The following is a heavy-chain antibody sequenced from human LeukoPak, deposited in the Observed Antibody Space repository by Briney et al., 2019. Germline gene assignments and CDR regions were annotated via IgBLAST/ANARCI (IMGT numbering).Heavy chain of an antibody. CDR3: ARTTMVRGVISYYYYMDV. Sequence: ASMKDSCKASGGTFSSYAISWVRQAPGQGLEWMRGIIPIFGTANYAQKFQGRVTITTDESTSTAYMELSSLRSEDTAVYYCARTTMVRGVISYYYYMDVWGKGTTVTVSS. J-gene: IGHJ6*03. CDR1: GGTFSSYA. V-gene: IGHV1-69*05. D-gene: IGHD3-10*01. CDR2: IIPIFGTA.